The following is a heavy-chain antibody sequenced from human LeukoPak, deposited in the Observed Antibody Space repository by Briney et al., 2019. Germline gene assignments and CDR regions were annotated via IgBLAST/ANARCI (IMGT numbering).Heavy chain of an antibody. Sequence: GRSLRLSCAASGFTFSSYAMHWVRQAPGKGLEWVAVISYDGSNKYYADSVKGRFTISRDNSKSTLYLQMNSLRAEDKAVYYCAREKFPEGDADYYYYYGMDVWGQGTTVTVSS. CDR2: ISYDGSNK. V-gene: IGHV3-30-3*01. CDR1: GFTFSSYA. D-gene: IGHD1-14*01. CDR3: AREKFPEGDADYYYYYGMDV. J-gene: IGHJ6*02.